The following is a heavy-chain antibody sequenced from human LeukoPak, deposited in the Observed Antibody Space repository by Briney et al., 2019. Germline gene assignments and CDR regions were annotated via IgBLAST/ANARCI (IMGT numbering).Heavy chain of an antibody. CDR1: GGTFSSYA. Sequence: SVKLSCKASGGTFSSYAISWGRQAPGPGVGWGGGIITFFGTANYAQKFQGRVTITTDESTSTAYMEPSSLRYEDTAVYYCARDRRYCSGGSCQDDAFDIWGQGTMVTVSS. CDR2: IITFFGTA. J-gene: IGHJ3*02. CDR3: ARDRRYCSGGSCQDDAFDI. V-gene: IGHV1-69*05. D-gene: IGHD2-15*01.